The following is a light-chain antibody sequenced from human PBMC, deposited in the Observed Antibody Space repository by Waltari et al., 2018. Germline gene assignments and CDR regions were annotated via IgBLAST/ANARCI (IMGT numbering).Light chain of an antibody. Sequence: ELVMTQSPATLSVPPGERATLSCRASQSVSSNLAWYQQKPGQAPRLLIYGASTRATGIPARFSGSGSGTEFTLTISSLQSEDFAVDYCQQYNNWPTFGQGTKVEIK. CDR1: QSVSSN. J-gene: IGKJ1*01. CDR3: QQYNNWPT. CDR2: GAS. V-gene: IGKV3-15*01.